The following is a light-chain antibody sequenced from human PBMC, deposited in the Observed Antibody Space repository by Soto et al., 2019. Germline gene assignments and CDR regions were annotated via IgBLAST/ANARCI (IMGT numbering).Light chain of an antibody. V-gene: IGKV1-39*01. CDR2: GSS. CDR1: QDTKNY. Sequence: DIQMTQSPSSLSAAMGDRVTITCRASQDTKNYLNWYQHKPGAAPKLLIFGSSNLESGVPARFSGRGAGTEFNFSISSLQREDFATYYCQQGYSTTPITFGQGTRVDIK. CDR3: QQGYSTTPIT. J-gene: IGKJ5*01.